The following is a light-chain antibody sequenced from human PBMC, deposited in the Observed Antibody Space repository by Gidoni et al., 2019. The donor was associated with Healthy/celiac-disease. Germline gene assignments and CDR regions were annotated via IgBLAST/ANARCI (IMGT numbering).Light chain of an antibody. CDR2: YDS. V-gene: IGLV3-21*04. J-gene: IGLJ2*01. CDR3: QVWDSSVV. CDR1: NIGSKS. Sequence: SYVLTQPPSVSVAPGKAARIACGGNNIGSKSVHGYQQKPGQAPVLVIYYDSDRPSGIPERFSGSNSGNTATLTISRVEAGDEADYYCQVWDSSVVFGGGTKLTVL.